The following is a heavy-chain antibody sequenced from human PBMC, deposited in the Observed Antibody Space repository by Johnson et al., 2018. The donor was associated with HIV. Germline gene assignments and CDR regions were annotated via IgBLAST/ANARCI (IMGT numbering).Heavy chain of an antibody. Sequence: QVQLVESGGGLVKPGGSLRLSCAASRFTFSDYYMSWIRQTPGKGLEWVAVISYDGSNKYYADSVEGRFTISRDNSKNTLYLQMNSLRAEDTAVYYCAREGAAAGPTDAFDIWGQGTMVIVSS. CDR1: RFTFSDYY. D-gene: IGHD6-13*01. V-gene: IGHV3-30*03. CDR2: ISYDGSNK. J-gene: IGHJ3*02. CDR3: AREGAAAGPTDAFDI.